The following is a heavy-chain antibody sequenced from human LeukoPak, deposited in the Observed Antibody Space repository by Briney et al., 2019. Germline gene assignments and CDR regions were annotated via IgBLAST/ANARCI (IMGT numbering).Heavy chain of an antibody. CDR3: AKDPFIHCSGGSCYSDY. D-gene: IGHD2-15*01. Sequence: GGSLRLSCAASGFTFSSYAMSWVRQAPGKGLEWVSAISGSGGSTYYADSVKGRFTISRDNSKNTLYLQMNSLRAEDTAVYYCAKDPFIHCSGGSCYSDYWGQGTLVTVSS. V-gene: IGHV3-23*01. CDR2: ISGSGGST. J-gene: IGHJ4*02. CDR1: GFTFSSYA.